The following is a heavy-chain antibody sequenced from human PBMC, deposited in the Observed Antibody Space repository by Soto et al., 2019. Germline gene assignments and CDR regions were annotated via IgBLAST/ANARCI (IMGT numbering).Heavy chain of an antibody. CDR3: AREPYDFWSGSGMDV. J-gene: IGHJ6*02. V-gene: IGHV1-3*01. D-gene: IGHD3-3*01. CDR2: INAGNGNT. CDR1: GYTFTSYA. Sequence: ASVKVSCKASGYTFTSYAMHWVRQAPGQRLEWMGWINAGNGNTKYSQKFQGRVTITRDTSASTAYMELSSLRSEGTAVYYCAREPYDFWSGSGMDVWGQGTTVTVSS.